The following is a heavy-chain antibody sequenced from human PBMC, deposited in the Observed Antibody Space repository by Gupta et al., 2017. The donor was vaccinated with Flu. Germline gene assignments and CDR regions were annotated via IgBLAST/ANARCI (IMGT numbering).Heavy chain of an antibody. V-gene: IGHV3-15*01. Sequence: EVQLVESGGGLVKPGGSLRLSCAASGFTFSNAWMSWVRQAPGKGLEWVGRIKSKTDGGTTDYAAPVKGRFTISRDDSKNTLYLQMNSLKTEDTAVYYCTTDRGIGLLEWLFRRYYYYGMDVWGQGTTVTVSS. CDR2: IKSKTDGGTT. CDR3: TTDRGIGLLEWLFRRYYYYGMDV. D-gene: IGHD3-3*01. J-gene: IGHJ6*02. CDR1: GFTFSNAW.